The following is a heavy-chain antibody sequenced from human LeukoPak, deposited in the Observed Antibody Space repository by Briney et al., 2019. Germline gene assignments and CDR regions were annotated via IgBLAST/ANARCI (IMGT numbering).Heavy chain of an antibody. CDR3: AREGGEYAVAAAGTYYYYGMDV. D-gene: IGHD6-13*01. J-gene: IGHJ6*02. CDR1: GGTFSSYA. V-gene: IGHV1-69*04. CDR2: IIPILGIV. Sequence: SVKVSCKASGGTFSSYAISWVRQAPGQGLEWMGRIIPILGIVNYAQKFQGRVTITADKSTSTAYMELSSLRSEDTAVYYCAREGGEYAVAAAGTYYYYGMDVWGQGTTVTLSS.